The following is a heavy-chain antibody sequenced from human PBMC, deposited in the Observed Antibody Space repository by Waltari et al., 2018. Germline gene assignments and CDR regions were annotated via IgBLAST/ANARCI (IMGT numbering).Heavy chain of an antibody. Sequence: QVQLQESGPGLVKPSETLSLTCTVSGYSISSGYYWGWIRQPPGKGLEWIGSIYHSGSTYYNPSLKGRVTISVDTSKNQFSLKLSSVTAADTAVYYCARNSVDIVATRYYFDYWGQGTLVTVSS. V-gene: IGHV4-38-2*02. J-gene: IGHJ4*02. D-gene: IGHD5-12*01. CDR3: ARNSVDIVATRYYFDY. CDR2: IYHSGST. CDR1: GYSISSGYY.